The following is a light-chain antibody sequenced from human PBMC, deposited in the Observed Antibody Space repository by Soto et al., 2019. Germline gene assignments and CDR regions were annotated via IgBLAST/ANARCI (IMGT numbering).Light chain of an antibody. J-gene: IGLJ3*02. CDR1: SGHSSYI. V-gene: IGLV4-60*02. CDR2: LEGSGSY. CDR3: ETWDGNTRV. Sequence: QPVLPQSSSASASLGSSVQLTCTLSSGHSSYIIAWHQPQPGKAPRYLMKLEGSGSYNKGSGVPDRFSGSSSGADRYLTISNPQFEDEADYYCETWDGNTRVFGGGTKVTVL.